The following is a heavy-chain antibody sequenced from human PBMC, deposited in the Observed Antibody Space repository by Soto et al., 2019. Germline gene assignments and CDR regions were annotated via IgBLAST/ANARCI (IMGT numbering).Heavy chain of an antibody. Sequence: QSGGSLRLSSAASGFTFSDHYMDWVRQAPGKGLEWVGRIRNRPNSYTTQYAASVKGRFAVLRDDSENLVYLQMNDLKTEDTAVYYCVRDSGRGFYFDYGGQGAQVTVSS. CDR2: IRNRPNSYTT. J-gene: IGHJ4*02. V-gene: IGHV3-72*01. CDR1: GFTFSDHY. D-gene: IGHD3-10*01. CDR3: VRDSGRGFYFDY.